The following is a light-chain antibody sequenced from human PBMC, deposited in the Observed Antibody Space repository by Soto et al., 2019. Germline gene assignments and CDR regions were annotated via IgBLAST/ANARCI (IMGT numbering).Light chain of an antibody. V-gene: IGKV3-11*01. CDR3: HQRQSWPRT. CDR2: LAS. J-gene: IGKJ1*01. CDR1: QAVNTR. Sequence: EIVLTQSPATLSSFPGDRVTLSCRASQAVNTRSAWYQHKPGQAPRLLIYLASNRAAGVPARFSGSGSGTDFTLTISNVEPEDFAVYYCHQRQSWPRTFGQGTKVDI.